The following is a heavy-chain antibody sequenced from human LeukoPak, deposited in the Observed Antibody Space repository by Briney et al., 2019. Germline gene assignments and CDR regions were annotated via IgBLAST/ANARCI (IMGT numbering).Heavy chain of an antibody. Sequence: PSETLSLTCTVSGGSISSSTYYWGWIRQPPGKGLEWIGSIYHSGSTYYTPFLKSRVTISVDTSKNQFSLKLSSVTAADTAVYYCARFYNILTGYSVAWVVNWCQGTLVTVSS. CDR1: GGSISSSTYY. CDR3: ARFYNILTGYSVAWVVN. D-gene: IGHD3-9*01. V-gene: IGHV4-39*01. CDR2: IYHSGST. J-gene: IGHJ4*02.